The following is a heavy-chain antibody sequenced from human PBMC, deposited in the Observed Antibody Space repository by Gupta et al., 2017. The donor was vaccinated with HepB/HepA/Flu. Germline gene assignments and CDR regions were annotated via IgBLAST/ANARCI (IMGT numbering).Heavy chain of an antibody. V-gene: IGHV4-59*08. Sequence: QVQLQESGPGLVKPSETLSLTCTVSGGSISSYYWSWIRQPPGKGLEWIGYIYYSGSTNYNPSLKSRVTISVDTSKNQFSLKLSSVNAADTAVYYCARLYYYYYYMDVWGKGTTVTVCS. CDR1: GGSISSYY. J-gene: IGHJ6*03. CDR2: IYYSGST. CDR3: ARLYYYYYYMDV.